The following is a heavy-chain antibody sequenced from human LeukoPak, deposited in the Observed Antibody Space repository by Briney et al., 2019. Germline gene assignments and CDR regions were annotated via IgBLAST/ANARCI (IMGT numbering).Heavy chain of an antibody. CDR3: TRGRITRITIFGVVSYYFDY. J-gene: IGHJ4*02. CDR2: IRSKGYGGTR. V-gene: IGHV3-49*04. Sequence: LSSTASGFTNGAYAMSWVRQAPGKVREWRGFIRSKGYGGTREYAASVKGRFTISRDDSKSIAYLQMNNLKTEDTAVYYCTRGRITRITIFGVVSYYFDYWGQGTLVTVSS. D-gene: IGHD3-3*01. CDR1: GFTNGAYA.